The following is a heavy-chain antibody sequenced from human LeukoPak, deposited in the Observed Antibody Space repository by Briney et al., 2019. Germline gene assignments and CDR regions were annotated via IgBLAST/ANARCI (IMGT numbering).Heavy chain of an antibody. J-gene: IGHJ6*03. CDR3: ARDNSYMDV. CDR2: INYREST. V-gene: IGHV4-39*06. Sequence: KASETLSLTCTVSGRSISSSSYYWGWIRQPPGKGLEWIGSINYRESTYYNPSLKIRVTISVDKSKNQFTLNVNSVTAADTAVYYCARDNSYMDVWGKGTTVTVSS. D-gene: IGHD4-11*01. CDR1: GRSISSSSYY.